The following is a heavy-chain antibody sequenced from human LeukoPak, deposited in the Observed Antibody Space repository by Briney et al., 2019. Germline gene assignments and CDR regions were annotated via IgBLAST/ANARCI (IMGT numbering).Heavy chain of an antibody. CDR2: IYYSGST. J-gene: IGHJ5*02. V-gene: IGHV4-59*01. Sequence: PSETLSLTCTVSGGSISSYYWSWIRQPPGKGLEWIGYIYYSGSTNYNPSLKSRVTISVDTSKNQFSLKLSSVTAADTAVYYCARVWCSGGSCYSEELGWFDPRGQGTLVTVSS. CDR3: ARVWCSGGSCYSEELGWFDP. D-gene: IGHD2-15*01. CDR1: GGSISSYY.